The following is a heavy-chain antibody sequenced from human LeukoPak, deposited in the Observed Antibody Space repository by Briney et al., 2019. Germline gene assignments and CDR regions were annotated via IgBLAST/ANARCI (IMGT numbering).Heavy chain of an antibody. J-gene: IGHJ4*02. CDR3: ARDHVYGGADY. V-gene: IGHV3-43*02. D-gene: IGHD5/OR15-5a*01. CDR1: GFTLHNYA. Sequence: GGSLRLSCAASGFTLHNYAIHWVRQAPGKGLEWVSLTSGDGITTYFADSVKGRFTISRDNSKSSLFLQMNSLRTEDTALYYCARDHVYGGADYWGQGTLVTVSS. CDR2: TSGDGITT.